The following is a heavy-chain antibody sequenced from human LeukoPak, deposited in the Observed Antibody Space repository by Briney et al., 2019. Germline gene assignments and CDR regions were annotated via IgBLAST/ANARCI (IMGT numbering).Heavy chain of an antibody. CDR2: ISYDGSNK. J-gene: IGHJ4*02. D-gene: IGHD4-17*01. V-gene: IGHV3-30*18. Sequence: WRSLRLSCTASGFTFSGYAMHWVRQAPGKGLEWVAIISYDGSNKYYGDSVKGRFTISRDNSKNTLYLQMNSLRAEDTAVYYCAKDGPYGNHEIDYWGQGTLVTVSS. CDR1: GFTFSGYA. CDR3: AKDGPYGNHEIDY.